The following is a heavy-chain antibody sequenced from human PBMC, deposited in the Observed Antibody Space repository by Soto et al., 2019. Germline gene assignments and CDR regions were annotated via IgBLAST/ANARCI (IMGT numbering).Heavy chain of an antibody. CDR2: ISKSDYT. J-gene: IGHJ4*02. V-gene: IGHV3-21*01. CDR3: AREDSIIIPAVSDF. Sequence: GGSLRLSCTVSGFAFNNYGINWVRQAPGKGLEWVSSISKSDYTYYSDSVTGRFTISRDNAKNSVSLQMNTLRAKDTAVYYCAREDSIIIPAVSDFWGQGTLVTVSS. D-gene: IGHD2-2*01. CDR1: GFAFNNYG.